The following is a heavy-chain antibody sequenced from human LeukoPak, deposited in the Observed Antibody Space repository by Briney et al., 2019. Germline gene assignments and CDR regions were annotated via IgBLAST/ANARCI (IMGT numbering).Heavy chain of an antibody. D-gene: IGHD3-9*01. V-gene: IGHV4-4*02. CDR1: GGSISSSNW. CDR3: AMTYYDILTGSYYFDY. CDR2: IYHSGST. J-gene: IGHJ4*02. Sequence: PSETLSLTCAVSGGSISSSNWWSWVRQAPGKGLEWIGEIYHSGSTNYNPSLKSRVTISVDKSKNQFSLKLSSVTAADTAVYYCAMTYYDILTGSYYFDYWGQGTLVTVSS.